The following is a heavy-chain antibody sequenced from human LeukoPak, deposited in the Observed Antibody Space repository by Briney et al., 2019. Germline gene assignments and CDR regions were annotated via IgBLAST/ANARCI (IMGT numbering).Heavy chain of an antibody. D-gene: IGHD1-26*01. V-gene: IGHV4-39*07. Sequence: SETLSLTCSVSGGSISSSGHYWGWIRQPPGKGLEWIGEINHSGSTNYNPSLKSRVTISVDTSKNQFSLKLSSVTAADTAVYYCARRGWELLVWFDPWGQGTLVTVSS. J-gene: IGHJ5*02. CDR1: GGSISSSGHY. CDR2: INHSGST. CDR3: ARRGWELLVWFDP.